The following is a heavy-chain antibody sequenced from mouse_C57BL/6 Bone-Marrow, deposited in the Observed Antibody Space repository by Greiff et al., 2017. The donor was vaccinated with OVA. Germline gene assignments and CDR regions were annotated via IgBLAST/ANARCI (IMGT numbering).Heavy chain of an antibody. CDR2: INPSSGYT. CDR1: GYTFTSYT. J-gene: IGHJ1*03. CDR3: ARDGPRLLWYLYWYFDV. Sequence: VQVVESGAELARPGASVKMSCKASGYTFTSYTMHWVKQRPGQGLEWIGYINPSSGYTKYNQKFKDKATLTAEKSSSTAYMQLSSLTSEDSAVYYCARDGPRLLWYLYWYFDVWGTGTTVTVSS. D-gene: IGHD2-1*01. V-gene: IGHV1-4*01.